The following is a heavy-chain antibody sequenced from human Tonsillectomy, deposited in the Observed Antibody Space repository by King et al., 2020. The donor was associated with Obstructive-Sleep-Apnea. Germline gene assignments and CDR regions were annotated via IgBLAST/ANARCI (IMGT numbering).Heavy chain of an antibody. D-gene: IGHD1-14*01. Sequence: VQLVESGGGLVQPGGSLRLSCAASGFSVSSNYMTWVRQAPGKGLEWVSVIYSGGSTYYADSVKGRFTISRDNSKNTVYLQMNSLRVEDTAVYYCAGQDEVTTSTDYWGQGTLVTVSS. J-gene: IGHJ4*02. CDR3: AGQDEVTTSTDY. V-gene: IGHV3-66*04. CDR1: GFSVSSNY. CDR2: IYSGGST.